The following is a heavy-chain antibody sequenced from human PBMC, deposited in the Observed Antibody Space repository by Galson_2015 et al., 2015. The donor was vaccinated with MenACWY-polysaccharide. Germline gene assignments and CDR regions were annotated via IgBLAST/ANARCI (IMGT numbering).Heavy chain of an antibody. D-gene: IGHD3-22*01. CDR3: TYYYDGSGYFTIDY. Sequence: SLRLSCAASGFTFTTAWMSWVRQAPGKGLEWVGRIKSKTDGGTTDYAAPVKGRFSISRDDSKNTLYLQMNSLKTEDTAVYYCTYYYDGSGYFTIDYWGQGTLVPVSS. V-gene: IGHV3-15*01. CDR1: GFTFTTAW. CDR2: IKSKTDGGTT. J-gene: IGHJ4*02.